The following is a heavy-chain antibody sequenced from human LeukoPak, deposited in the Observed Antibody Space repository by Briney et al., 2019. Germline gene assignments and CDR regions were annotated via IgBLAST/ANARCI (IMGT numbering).Heavy chain of an antibody. CDR3: AREGYYYDSSGYYSLYYYGMDV. CDR1: GGSISSYY. J-gene: IGHJ6*02. V-gene: IGHV4-59*01. Sequence: SETLSLTCTVSGGSISSYYWSWIRQPPGKGLEWIGYIYYSGSTNYNPSLKSRVTISVDTSKNQFSLKLSSVTAADTAVYYCAREGYYYDSSGYYSLYYYGMDVWGQGTTVTVSS. CDR2: IYYSGST. D-gene: IGHD3-22*01.